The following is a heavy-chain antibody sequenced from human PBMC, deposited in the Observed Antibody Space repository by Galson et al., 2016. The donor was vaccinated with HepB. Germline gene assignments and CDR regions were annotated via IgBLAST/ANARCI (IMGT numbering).Heavy chain of an antibody. V-gene: IGHV1-69*06. CDR2: IIPMFGTT. D-gene: IGHD1-26*01. CDR1: GGTFSSHG. Sequence: SVKVSCKASGGTFSSHGINWVRQAPGQGLEWMGGIIPMFGTTNYALKFQGRVTMTEETSTDTAYMELSSLRSDDTASYCCVTTAGGYFEQYAFDIWGQGTTVTVSS. J-gene: IGHJ3*02. CDR3: VTTAGGYFEQYAFDI.